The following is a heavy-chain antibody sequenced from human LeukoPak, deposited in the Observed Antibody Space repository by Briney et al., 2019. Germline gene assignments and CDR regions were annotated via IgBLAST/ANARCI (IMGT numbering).Heavy chain of an antibody. D-gene: IGHD3-9*01. CDR3: AREVLRYFDWSGPDYYYYYMDV. Sequence: ASVKVSCKASGYTFTSYYMHWVRQAPGQGLEWMGIINPSGGSTSYAQKFQGRVTMTRDMPTSTDYMELSSLRSEDTAVYYCAREVLRYFDWSGPDYYYYYMDVWGKGTTVTISS. V-gene: IGHV1-46*01. CDR2: INPSGGST. CDR1: GYTFTSYY. J-gene: IGHJ6*03.